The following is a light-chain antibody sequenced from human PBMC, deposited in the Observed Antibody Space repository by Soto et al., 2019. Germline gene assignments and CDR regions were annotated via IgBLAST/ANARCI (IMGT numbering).Light chain of an antibody. Sequence: EIVLTQSPGTLSLSPGERATLSCRASQSVYSNYLAWYQQKPGQAPRLLIHGAFSRATGIPDRFSGRGSETDFTLTISSLEPEDFAVYYGQHYGSSVWTRGQGTKVDIK. CDR3: QHYGSSVWT. CDR1: QSVYSNY. V-gene: IGKV3-20*01. J-gene: IGKJ1*01. CDR2: GAF.